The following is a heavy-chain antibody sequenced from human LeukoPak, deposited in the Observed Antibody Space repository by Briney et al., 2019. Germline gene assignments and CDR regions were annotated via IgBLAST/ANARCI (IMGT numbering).Heavy chain of an antibody. CDR2: ISSSGSTI. Sequence: GGSLRLSCAASGITFSSYEMNWVRQAPGKGLEWVSYISSSGSTIYYADSVKGRFTISRDNAKNSLYLQMNSLRAEDTAVYYCARVRGAYYYYMDVWGKGTTVTVSS. CDR1: GITFSSYE. D-gene: IGHD3-10*01. CDR3: ARVRGAYYYYMDV. V-gene: IGHV3-48*03. J-gene: IGHJ6*03.